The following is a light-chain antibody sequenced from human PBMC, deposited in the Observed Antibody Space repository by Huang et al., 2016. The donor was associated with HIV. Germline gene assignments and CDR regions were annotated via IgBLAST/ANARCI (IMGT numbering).Light chain of an antibody. CDR3: QQYTTYFPT. CDR2: KAS. J-gene: IGKJ2*01. CDR1: LSISSW. V-gene: IGKV1-5*03. Sequence: DIQMTQSPSTLSASVGERVTITCRASLSISSWLAWYQQKPGKAPKLMINKASSLESGVPSRCRGSGAGTEITLTISSLQPDDFATYYSQQYTTYFPTFGQGTKLETK.